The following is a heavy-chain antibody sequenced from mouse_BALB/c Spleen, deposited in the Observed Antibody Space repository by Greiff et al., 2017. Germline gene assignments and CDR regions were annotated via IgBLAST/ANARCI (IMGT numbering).Heavy chain of an antibody. J-gene: IGHJ1*01. CDR1: GFTFSSFG. V-gene: IGHV5-17*02. CDR3: ARSPTYVSSWYFDV. D-gene: IGHD1-1*01. CDR2: ISSGSSTI. Sequence: DVQLVESGGGLVQPGGSRKLSCAASGFTFSSFGMHWVRQAPEKGLEWVAYISSGSSTIYYADTVKGRFTISRDNPKNTLFLQMTSLRSEDTAMYDGARSPTYVSSWYFDVWGAGTTVTVSS.